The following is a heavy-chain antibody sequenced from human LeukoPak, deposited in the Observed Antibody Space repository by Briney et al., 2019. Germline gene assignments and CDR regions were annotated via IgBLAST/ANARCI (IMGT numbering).Heavy chain of an antibody. Sequence: SVKVSCKASGFTFTSSAMQWVRQARGQRLEWIGWIVVGSGNTNYAQKFQERVTITRDMSTSTAYMELSSLRSEDTAVYYCAADSRFLEWSTVNWGQGTPVTVSS. CDR1: GFTFTSSA. D-gene: IGHD3-3*01. V-gene: IGHV1-58*02. J-gene: IGHJ4*02. CDR3: AADSRFLEWSTVN. CDR2: IVVGSGNT.